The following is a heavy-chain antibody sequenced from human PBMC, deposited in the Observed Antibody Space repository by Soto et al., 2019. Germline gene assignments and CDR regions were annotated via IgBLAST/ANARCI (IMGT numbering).Heavy chain of an antibody. CDR1: GFNFSTFA. J-gene: IGHJ6*02. Sequence: QVQVVESGGGVVQPGRSLRLSCAASGFNFSTFAMHWVRQAPGKGLEWVAVISFDGSNKYYADSVKGRFTISRDNSKNTLYLQMNSLRAEDTAVYYCAKDQPRVLVPAARHYYHYDDTDVWGQGTTVTVSS. V-gene: IGHV3-30*04. CDR3: AKDQPRVLVPAARHYYHYDDTDV. CDR2: ISFDGSNK. D-gene: IGHD2-2*01.